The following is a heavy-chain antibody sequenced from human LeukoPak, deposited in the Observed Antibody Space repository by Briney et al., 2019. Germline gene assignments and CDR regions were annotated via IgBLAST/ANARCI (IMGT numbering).Heavy chain of an antibody. J-gene: IGHJ4*02. CDR3: ARDEYCSGGSCFYYFDY. Sequence: SDTLSLTCTVSGGSISSYYWSWIRQPPGKGLEWIGYIYTSGSTNYNPSLKSRVTISVDTSKNQFSLKLSSVTAADTAVYYCARDEYCSGGSCFYYFDYWGQGTLVTVSS. CDR2: IYTSGST. V-gene: IGHV4-4*09. CDR1: GGSISSYY. D-gene: IGHD2-15*01.